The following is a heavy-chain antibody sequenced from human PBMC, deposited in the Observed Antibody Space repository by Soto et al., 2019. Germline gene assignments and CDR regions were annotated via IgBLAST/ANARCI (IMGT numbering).Heavy chain of an antibody. CDR3: ARGEIVVVPAAIGIYNWFDP. Sequence: SETLSLTCTVSGGSISTYYWSWIRQPPGKGLEWIGEINHSGSTNYNPSLKSRVTISVDTSKNQFSLKLSSVTAADTAVYYCARGEIVVVPAAIGIYNWFDPWGQGTLVTVSS. CDR1: GGSISTYY. J-gene: IGHJ5*02. V-gene: IGHV4-34*01. D-gene: IGHD2-2*02. CDR2: INHSGST.